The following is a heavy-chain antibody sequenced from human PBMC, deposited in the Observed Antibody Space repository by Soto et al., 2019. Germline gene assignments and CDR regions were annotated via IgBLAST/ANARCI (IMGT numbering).Heavy chain of an antibody. D-gene: IGHD5-18*01. J-gene: IGHJ6*02. Sequence: SETLSLTCTVSGGSIRSGGYYWSWVRQNPRRGLEWIGNIYYSGNTYYNPSLKSRLTISVDTSKNQSSLNLSSVTAADTAVYYCARDRLMATAGTARHYFGLDVWGQGTTVTVSS. CDR3: ARDRLMATAGTARHYFGLDV. CDR1: GGSIRSGGYY. CDR2: IYYSGNT. V-gene: IGHV4-31*03.